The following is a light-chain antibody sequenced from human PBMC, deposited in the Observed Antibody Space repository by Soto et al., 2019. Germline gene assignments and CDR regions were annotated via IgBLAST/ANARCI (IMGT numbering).Light chain of an antibody. CDR3: QKYDSAHWT. V-gene: IGKV1-27*01. Sequence: DIQMTQSPSSLSASVRDRVTITCRASQGISNYLAWYQQKPGKGPKLLIYAASTLHSGVPARFSGSGSGTDFTLTISSMQPEDVATYYCQKYDSAHWTFGQGTKVEIK. CDR1: QGISNY. J-gene: IGKJ1*01. CDR2: AAS.